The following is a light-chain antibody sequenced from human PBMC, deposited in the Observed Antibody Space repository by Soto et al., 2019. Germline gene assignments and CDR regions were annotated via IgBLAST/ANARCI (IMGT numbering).Light chain of an antibody. CDR1: QGIGNY. J-gene: IGKJ3*01. V-gene: IGKV1-27*01. CDR3: QKKYNTIFT. CDR2: HAS. Sequence: DIQMTQSPSSLSASVGARVTITCRASQGIGNYLAWYQQRPGKVPNLLFYHASTLQSGVPSRLSGSGSGTDFTHTINGLRPENIAKYYYQKKYNTIFTIVTRIKGEI.